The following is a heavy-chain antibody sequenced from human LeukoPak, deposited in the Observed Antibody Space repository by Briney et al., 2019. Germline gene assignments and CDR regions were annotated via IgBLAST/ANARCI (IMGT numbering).Heavy chain of an antibody. CDR1: GYTFIAYY. J-gene: IGHJ1*01. Sequence: ASVKVSCKASGYTFIAYYMFWVRQAPGQGLEWMGWINPNSGATGHAQKFQGRVTMTRDTSISTSYMEVTGLRSDDTAVYFCARDGYCRGSSCPFQHWGQGTMATVSS. D-gene: IGHD2-2*03. CDR3: ARDGYCRGSSCPFQH. V-gene: IGHV1-2*02. CDR2: INPNSGAT.